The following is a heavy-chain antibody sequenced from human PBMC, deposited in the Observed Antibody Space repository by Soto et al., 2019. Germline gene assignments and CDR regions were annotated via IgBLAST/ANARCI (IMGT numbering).Heavy chain of an antibody. CDR2: TYYKSKWYN. D-gene: IGHD4-17*01. Sequence: SQTPSPPCTISGDSVSSTSAAWKSVRQSPSRGVEWLGRTYYKSKWYNYYAVSVKSRITISPDTSKNQFSLQLNSVTPEDTAVYCCGRGAAVTLAGGGMDVWGQGTTVTVSS. V-gene: IGHV6-1*01. CDR3: GRGAAVTLAGGGMDV. J-gene: IGHJ6*02. CDR1: GDSVSSTSAA.